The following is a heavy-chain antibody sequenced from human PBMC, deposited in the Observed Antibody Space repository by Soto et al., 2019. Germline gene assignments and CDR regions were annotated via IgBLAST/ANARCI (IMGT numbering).Heavy chain of an antibody. J-gene: IGHJ4*02. Sequence: PSETLSLTCTVSGGSISSGGYYWSWIRQHPGKGLEWIGYIYYSGSTYYNPSLKSRVTISVDTSKNQFSLKLSSVTAADTAVYYCAKVAMSSGSLFDYWGQGTLVTVSS. D-gene: IGHD6-19*01. CDR1: GGSISSGGYY. CDR2: IYYSGST. CDR3: AKVAMSSGSLFDY. V-gene: IGHV4-31*03.